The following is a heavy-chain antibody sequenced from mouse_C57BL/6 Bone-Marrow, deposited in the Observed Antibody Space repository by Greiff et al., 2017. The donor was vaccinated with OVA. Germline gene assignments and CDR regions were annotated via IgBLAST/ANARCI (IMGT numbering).Heavy chain of an antibody. Sequence: VQLQLSGAELVRPGTSVKVSCKASGYAFTNYLIEWVKQRPGQGLEWIGVINPGSGGTNYNEKFKGKATLTADKSSSTAYMQLSSLTSEDSAVYFCARKREYFDYWGQGTTLTVSS. CDR1: GYAFTNYL. J-gene: IGHJ2*01. V-gene: IGHV1-54*01. CDR3: ARKREYFDY. CDR2: INPGSGGT.